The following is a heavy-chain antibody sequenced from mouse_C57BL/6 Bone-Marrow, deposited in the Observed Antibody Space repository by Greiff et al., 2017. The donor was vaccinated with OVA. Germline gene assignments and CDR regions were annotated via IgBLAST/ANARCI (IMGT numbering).Heavy chain of an antibody. Sequence: EVKLMESGGGLVKPGGSLKLSCAASGFTFSDYGMHWVRQAPEKGLEWVAYISSGSSTIYYADTVKGRFTISRDNAKNTLFLQMTSLRSEDTAMYYCARPLYYGNSAWFACWGQGTLVTVSA. CDR1: GFTFSDYG. D-gene: IGHD2-1*01. CDR2: ISSGSSTI. J-gene: IGHJ3*01. CDR3: ARPLYYGNSAWFAC. V-gene: IGHV5-17*01.